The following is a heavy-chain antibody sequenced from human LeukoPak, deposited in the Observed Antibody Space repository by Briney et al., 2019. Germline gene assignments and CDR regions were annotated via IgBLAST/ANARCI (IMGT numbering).Heavy chain of an antibody. V-gene: IGHV3-73*01. CDR3: STSDSYYYYYYMDV. D-gene: IGHD2-21*01. J-gene: IGHJ6*03. Sequence: PGGSLRLSCAASGFTFSGSPMHWVSQASGKGLEWIGRIRSKAYNYATAYTASVKGRFTISRDDSENTAYLQMNSLKTEDTAVYYCSTSDSYYYYYYMDVWGKGTTVTVSS. CDR1: GFTFSGSP. CDR2: IRSKAYNYAT.